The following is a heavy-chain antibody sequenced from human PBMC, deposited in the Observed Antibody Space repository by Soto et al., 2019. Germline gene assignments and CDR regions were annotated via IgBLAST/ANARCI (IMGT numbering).Heavy chain of an antibody. V-gene: IGHV4-59*01. CDR3: ARDLGYSYGGLGNWFDP. CDR1: GGSISSYY. Sequence: LSLTCTVSGGSISSYYWSWIRQPPGKGLEWIGYIYYSGSTNYNPSLKSRVTISVDTSKNQFSLKLSSVTAADTAVYYCARDLGYSYGGLGNWFDPWGQGTLVTVSS. J-gene: IGHJ5*02. D-gene: IGHD5-18*01. CDR2: IYYSGST.